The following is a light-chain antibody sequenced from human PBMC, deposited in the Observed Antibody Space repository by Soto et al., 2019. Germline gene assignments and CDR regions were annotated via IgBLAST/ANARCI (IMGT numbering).Light chain of an antibody. CDR3: QQYGSSPST. CDR2: GAS. CDR1: QSVSSSY. J-gene: IGKJ3*01. Sequence: EIGLTQSPGTLSLSPGERATLSCRASQSVSSSYLAWYQQKPGQAPRLLIYGASSRPTGIPDRFSGSGSGTDFTLTNSSLEPEDLPVYYCQQYGSSPSTFGPGTKVDIK. V-gene: IGKV3-20*01.